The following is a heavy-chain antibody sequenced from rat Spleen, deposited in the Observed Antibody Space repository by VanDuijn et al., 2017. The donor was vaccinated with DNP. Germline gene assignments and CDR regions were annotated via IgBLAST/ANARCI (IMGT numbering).Heavy chain of an antibody. D-gene: IGHD1-12*02. CDR2: ISSGGGGT. CDR3: TRHQYYDGTYYNWFAY. J-gene: IGHJ3*01. V-gene: IGHV5-25*01. CDR1: GFTFSDYY. Sequence: EVQLVESGGGLVQPGRSMKLSCAASGFTFSDYYMAWVRQAPTKGLEWVASISSGGGGTYYPDSVKGRFTISRDNAKSTLYLQMDSLRSEDTASYYCTRHQYYDGTYYNWFAYWGQGTLVTVSS.